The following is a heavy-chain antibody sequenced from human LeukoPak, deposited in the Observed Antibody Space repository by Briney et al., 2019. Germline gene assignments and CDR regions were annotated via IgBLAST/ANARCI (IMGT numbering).Heavy chain of an antibody. J-gene: IGHJ4*02. D-gene: IGHD4-11*01. CDR3: SRGGYYSLGDY. CDR2: VNSDGSST. CDR1: GFTFSNHW. V-gene: IGHV3-74*01. Sequence: GGSLRLSCAASGFTFSNHWMHWVRQAPGKGLVWVSRVNSDGSSTNYADSVKGRFTTTRDNAKNTLYLQMSGLRAEETAVYYCSRGGYYSLGDYWGQGTLVTVSS.